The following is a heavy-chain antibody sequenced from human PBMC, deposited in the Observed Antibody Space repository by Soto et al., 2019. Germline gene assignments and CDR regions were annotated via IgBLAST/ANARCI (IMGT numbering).Heavy chain of an antibody. CDR2: IYYSGST. Sequence: QVQLQESGPGLVKPSETLSLTCTVSGGSVSSGSYYWSWIRQPPGTGLEWIGYIYYSGSTNYNPSLKSRVTISVDTSKNQFSLKLSSVTAADTAVYYCARGTHYYGSGSPLDVWGQGTTVTVSS. CDR1: GGSVSSGSYY. J-gene: IGHJ6*02. V-gene: IGHV4-61*01. CDR3: ARGTHYYGSGSPLDV. D-gene: IGHD3-10*01.